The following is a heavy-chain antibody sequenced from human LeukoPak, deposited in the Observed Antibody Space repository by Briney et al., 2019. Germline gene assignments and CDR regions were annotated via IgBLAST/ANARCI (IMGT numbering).Heavy chain of an antibody. CDR3: AAGAARPDYFDY. V-gene: IGHV4-59*01. J-gene: IGHJ4*02. CDR2: IYYSGIT. CDR1: GGSISSYY. D-gene: IGHD6-6*01. Sequence: SETLSLTCTVSGGSISSYYWSWVRQPPGKGLEWIGFIYYSGITDYNPSLKSRVTISVDTSKNQFSLNLSSVTTADTAVYYCAAGAARPDYFDYWGQGTLVTVSS.